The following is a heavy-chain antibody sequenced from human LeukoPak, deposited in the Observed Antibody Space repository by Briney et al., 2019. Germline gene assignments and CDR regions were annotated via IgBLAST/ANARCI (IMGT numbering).Heavy chain of an antibody. CDR1: GFTFDDYA. V-gene: IGHV3-9*01. D-gene: IGHD2-8*01. CDR2: ISWNSGSI. Sequence: PGGSLRLSCAASGFTFDDYAMHWVRQAPGKGLEWVSGISWNSGSIGYADSVKGRFTISRDNAKNSLYLQMNSLRAEDTAVYYCARGSPSSMLYYYYMDVWGKGTTVTVSS. CDR3: ARGSPSSMLYYYYMDV. J-gene: IGHJ6*03.